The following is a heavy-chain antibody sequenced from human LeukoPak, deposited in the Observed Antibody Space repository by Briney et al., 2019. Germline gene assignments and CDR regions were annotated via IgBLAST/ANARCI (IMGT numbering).Heavy chain of an antibody. J-gene: IGHJ2*01. CDR2: INQDGSKK. CDR1: GFTFSNYW. D-gene: IGHD1-1*01. CDR3: SRDQGSMIGGRTTILFFDL. Sequence: GGSLRLSCAASGFTFSNYWMSWVRQAPGKGLEWLANINQDGSKKYYVDSVKGRFTISRDNGKNPLYLQINSLRADDTAAYYWSRDQGSMIGGRTTILFFDLWGRGTLVTVSS. V-gene: IGHV3-7*01.